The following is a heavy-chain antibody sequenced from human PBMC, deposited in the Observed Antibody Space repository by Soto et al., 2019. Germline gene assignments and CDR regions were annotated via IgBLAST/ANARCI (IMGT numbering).Heavy chain of an antibody. CDR1: GGTFNTYG. D-gene: IGHD3-3*01. J-gene: IGHJ6*02. V-gene: IGHV1-69*13. CDR2: IIPIFETP. Sequence: SVKVSCKASGGTFNTYGISWVRQAPGQGLEWMGGIIPIFETPNYAQKFQGRVTITADESTSTAYMELSSLRSEDSAVYYCASGLRLLECPLDCYFYGVDVWGQGTTVTVSS. CDR3: ASGLRLLECPLDCYFYGVDV.